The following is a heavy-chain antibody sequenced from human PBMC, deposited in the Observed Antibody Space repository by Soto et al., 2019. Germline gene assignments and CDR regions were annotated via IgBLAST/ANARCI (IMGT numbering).Heavy chain of an antibody. V-gene: IGHV4-31*03. J-gene: IGHJ4*02. D-gene: IGHD1-26*01. CDR3: ARAELVGATDY. Sequence: SETLSLTCTVSGGSIISGGYYWIWIRQHPGKGLEWIGYIYYSGSTYYNPSLKSRVTISVDTSKNQFSLKLSSVTAADTAVYYCARAELVGATDYWGQGTLVTVSS. CDR2: IYYSGST. CDR1: GGSIISGGYY.